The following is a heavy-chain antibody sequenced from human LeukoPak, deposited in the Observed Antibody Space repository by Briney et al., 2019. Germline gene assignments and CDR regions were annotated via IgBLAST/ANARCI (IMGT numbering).Heavy chain of an antibody. J-gene: IGHJ6*03. Sequence: PGGSLRLSCAASGFTFSSYSMNWVRQAPGKGLEWVSYISSSSSTIYYADSVKGRFTISRDNAKNSLYLQMNSLRAEDTAVYYCARRGVVPGRRSVFGAYYYYYYMDVWGKGTTVTVSS. CDR2: ISSSSSTI. CDR3: ARRGVVPGRRSVFGAYYYYYYMDV. D-gene: IGHD2-2*01. V-gene: IGHV3-48*01. CDR1: GFTFSSYS.